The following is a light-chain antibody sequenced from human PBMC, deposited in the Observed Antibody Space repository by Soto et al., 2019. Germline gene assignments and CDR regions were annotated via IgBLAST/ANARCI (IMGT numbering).Light chain of an antibody. J-gene: IGKJ1*01. CDR1: QSISNN. CDR3: QQYNNWWT. CDR2: GAS. Sequence: EIVMTQSPATLSVSPGERAILSCRASQSISNNLAWYHQRPGQAPRLLIYGASTRATGIPARFSGSGSGTEFTLTISSLQSEDFAVYYCQQYNNWWTFGQGTRVEIK. V-gene: IGKV3-15*01.